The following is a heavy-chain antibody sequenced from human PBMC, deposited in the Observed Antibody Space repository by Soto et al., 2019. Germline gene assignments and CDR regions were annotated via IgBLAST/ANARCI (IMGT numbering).Heavy chain of an antibody. Sequence: EVLLVESGGGLVQPGGSLRFSCAASGFTFSSSWMSWVRQAPGKGLEWVANIKPDGSDYSSVGSMKGRFTVSRDNAKNSLFLQMNSLRVEDTAVYYCAWDTRSPGYWGQGTLVTVSS. CDR1: GFTFSSSW. D-gene: IGHD3-10*01. J-gene: IGHJ4*02. CDR3: AWDTRSPGY. CDR2: IKPDGSDY. V-gene: IGHV3-7*04.